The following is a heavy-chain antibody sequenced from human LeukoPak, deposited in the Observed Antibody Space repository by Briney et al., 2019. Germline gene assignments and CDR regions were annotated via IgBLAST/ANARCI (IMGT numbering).Heavy chain of an antibody. CDR2: INHDGSKE. CDR1: GFTFRNYW. J-gene: IGHJ5*02. CDR3: ARKLYYYDSSGAGWFDP. D-gene: IGHD3-22*01. V-gene: IGHV3-7*01. Sequence: GGSLRLSCTASGFTFRNYWMSWVRQVPGKGLEWLANINHDGSKEDYVDSVKGRFTISRDNAKNSLYLPMNSLRAEDTAVYRCARKLYYYDSSGAGWFDPWGQGTLVAVSS.